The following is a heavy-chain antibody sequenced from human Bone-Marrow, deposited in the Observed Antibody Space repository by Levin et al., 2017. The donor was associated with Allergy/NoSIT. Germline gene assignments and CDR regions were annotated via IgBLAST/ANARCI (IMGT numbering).Heavy chain of an antibody. CDR3: ARGVRRGGNAFDV. Sequence: SETLSLTCTVSGASVTNFDYYWSWIRQQPGKGLEWIAYIYHSGGTYDNPSLRSRVLLSVDPSKNQFSLTLTSVTAADTAIYYCARGVRRGGNAFDVWGQGTMVTVSS. J-gene: IGHJ3*01. V-gene: IGHV4-31*03. CDR1: GASVTNFDYY. CDR2: IYHSGGT. D-gene: IGHD2-15*01.